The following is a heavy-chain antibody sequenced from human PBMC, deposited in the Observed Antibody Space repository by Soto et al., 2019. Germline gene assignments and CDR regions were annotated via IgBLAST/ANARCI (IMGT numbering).Heavy chain of an antibody. CDR1: GFTFSSYG. J-gene: IGHJ5*02. CDR3: AKDTIAARPRWFDA. CDR2: ISYDGSNK. D-gene: IGHD6-6*01. Sequence: PGGSLRLSCAASGFTFSSYGMHWVRQAPGKGLEWVAVISYDGSNKYYADSVKGRFTISRDNSKNTLYLQMNSLRAEDTAVYYCAKDTIAARPRWFDAWGQGXLVTVSS. V-gene: IGHV3-30*18.